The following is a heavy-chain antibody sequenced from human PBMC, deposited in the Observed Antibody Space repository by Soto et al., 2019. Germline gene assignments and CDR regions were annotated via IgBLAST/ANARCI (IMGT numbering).Heavy chain of an antibody. D-gene: IGHD3-3*01. CDR1: GFTFSSYG. V-gene: IGHV3-30*18. CDR2: ISYDGSNK. Sequence: QVQLVESGGGVVQPGRSLRLSCAASGFTFSSYGMHWVRQAPGKGLEWVAVISYDGSNKYYADSVKGRFTISRDNSKNTLYLQMNSLRAEDTAVYYCAKDSQGLIFGVVKYYYYGMDVWGQGTTVTVSS. J-gene: IGHJ6*02. CDR3: AKDSQGLIFGVVKYYYYGMDV.